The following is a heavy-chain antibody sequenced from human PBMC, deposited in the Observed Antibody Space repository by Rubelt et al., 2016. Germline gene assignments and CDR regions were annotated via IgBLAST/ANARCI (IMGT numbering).Heavy chain of an antibody. J-gene: IGHJ4*02. D-gene: IGHD6-6*01. Sequence: GGGVVQPGRSLRLSCAGSGSTFSSYGLPWVRQAPGKGLEWVAVISGVGIDKYYAASLKGRFTLSRENSQNTLYLHMNSLRAEDTAVYYCARGGEYSSSPFDYWGQGTLVTVSS. CDR3: ARGGEYSSSPFDY. CDR1: GSTFSSYG. V-gene: IGHV3-30*19. CDR2: ISGVGIDK.